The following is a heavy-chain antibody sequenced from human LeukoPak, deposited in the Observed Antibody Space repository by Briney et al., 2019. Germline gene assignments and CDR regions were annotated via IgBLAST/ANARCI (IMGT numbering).Heavy chain of an antibody. CDR1: GGSISSGGYS. D-gene: IGHD3-22*01. CDR3: ARGKYYYDSSGYSSDALDI. CDR2: IYHSGST. V-gene: IGHV4-30-2*01. Sequence: SQTLSLTCAVSGGSISSGGYSWSWIRQPPGKGLEWIGYIYHSGSTYYNPSLKSRVTISVDRSKNQFSLKLSSVTAADTAVYYCARGKYYYDSSGYSSDALDIWGQGTMVTVSS. J-gene: IGHJ3*02.